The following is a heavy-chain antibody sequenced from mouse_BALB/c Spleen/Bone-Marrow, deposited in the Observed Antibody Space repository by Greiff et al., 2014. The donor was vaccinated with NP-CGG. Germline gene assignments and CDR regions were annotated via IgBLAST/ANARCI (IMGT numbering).Heavy chain of an antibody. J-gene: IGHJ2*01. CDR3: ARRGDGYYFDY. Sequence: VQRVESGPGLVAPSQSLSITCTVSGLSLTSYGVHWVRQPPGKGLEWLGVIWAGGSTNYNSALMSRLSISKDNSKSQVFLKMNSLQTDDTAMYYCARRGDGYYFDYWGQGTTLTVSS. V-gene: IGHV2-9*02. CDR1: GLSLTSYG. CDR2: IWAGGST. D-gene: IGHD2-3*01.